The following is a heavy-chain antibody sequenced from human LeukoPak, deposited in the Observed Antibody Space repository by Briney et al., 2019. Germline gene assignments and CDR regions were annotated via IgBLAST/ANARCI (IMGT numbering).Heavy chain of an antibody. CDR1: GGTFSSYA. CDR3: ARGVAARHYDSSGYPPNFDY. V-gene: IGHV1-2*04. Sequence: ASVKVSCKASGGTFSSYAISWVRQAPGQGLEWMGWINPNSGGTNYAQKFQGWVTMTRDTSISTAYMELSRLRSDDTAVYYCARGVAARHYDSSGYPPNFDYWGQGTLVTVSS. D-gene: IGHD3-22*01. J-gene: IGHJ4*02. CDR2: INPNSGGT.